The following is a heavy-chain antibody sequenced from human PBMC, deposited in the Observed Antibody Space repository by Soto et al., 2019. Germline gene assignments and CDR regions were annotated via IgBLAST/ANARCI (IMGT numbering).Heavy chain of an antibody. CDR2: IYWDDDK. Sequence: SGPTLVNPTQTLTLTCTFSGFSLSTSGVGVGWIRQPPGKALEWLALIYWDDDKRYSPSLKSRLTITKDTSKNQVVLTMTNMDPVDTATYYCAHRRITMVRGVYNWFDPWGQGTLVTVSS. V-gene: IGHV2-5*02. D-gene: IGHD3-10*01. CDR1: GFSLSTSGVG. CDR3: AHRRITMVRGVYNWFDP. J-gene: IGHJ5*02.